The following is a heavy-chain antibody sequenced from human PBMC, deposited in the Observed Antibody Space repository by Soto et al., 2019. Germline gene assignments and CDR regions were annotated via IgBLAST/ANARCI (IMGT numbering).Heavy chain of an antibody. Sequence: PSETLSLTCTVSGCPISSYYWSWIRQPPGKGLEWIGYIYYSGSTNYNPSLKSRVTISVDTSKNQFSLKLSSVTAADTAVYYCARGPLGGYYFDYWGQGTLVTVSS. CDR1: GCPISSYY. D-gene: IGHD2-15*01. CDR3: ARGPLGGYYFDY. CDR2: IYYSGST. V-gene: IGHV4-59*01. J-gene: IGHJ4*02.